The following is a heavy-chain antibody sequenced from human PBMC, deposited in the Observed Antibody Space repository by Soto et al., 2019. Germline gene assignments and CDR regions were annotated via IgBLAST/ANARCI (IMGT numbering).Heavy chain of an antibody. CDR1: GGTFSSYT. CDR2: IIPILGIA. D-gene: IGHD4-17*01. V-gene: IGHV1-69*02. CDR3: ARYGDSDAFDI. J-gene: IGHJ3*02. Sequence: SVKVSCKASGGTFSSYTISWVRQAPGQGLEWMGRIIPILGIANYAQKFQGRVTITADKSTSTAYMELSSLRSEDTAAYYCARYGDSDAFDIWGKGTMVTVSS.